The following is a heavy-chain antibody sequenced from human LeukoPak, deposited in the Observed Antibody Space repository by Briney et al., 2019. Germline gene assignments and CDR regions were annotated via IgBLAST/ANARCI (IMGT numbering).Heavy chain of an antibody. V-gene: IGHV3-33*03. CDR1: GFTFSSYG. D-gene: IGHD5-18*01. Sequence: GGSLRLSCAASGFTFSSYGMHWVRQAPGKGLEWVAVIWYDGSNKYYADSVKGRFTISRDNAKNSLYLQMNSLRAEDTAVYYCVLSSTARGGNDYWGQGTLVTVSS. CDR2: IWYDGSNK. CDR3: VLSSTARGGNDY. J-gene: IGHJ4*02.